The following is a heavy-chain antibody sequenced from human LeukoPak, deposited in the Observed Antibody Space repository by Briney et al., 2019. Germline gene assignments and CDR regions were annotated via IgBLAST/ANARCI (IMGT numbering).Heavy chain of an antibody. CDR1: GDSISSGTYY. CDR2: IDASGNP. Sequence: SETLSLTCTVSGDSISSGTYYWSWIRQPAGKGLEWIGRIDASGNPNYNPSLRSRLTMSVDTSKNQFSLNLRFVTAADTAVFYCARGFEYSTSSRLGYYYFYMDVWGIGTTVTVSS. V-gene: IGHV4-61*02. CDR3: ARGFEYSTSSRLGYYYFYMDV. D-gene: IGHD6-6*01. J-gene: IGHJ6*03.